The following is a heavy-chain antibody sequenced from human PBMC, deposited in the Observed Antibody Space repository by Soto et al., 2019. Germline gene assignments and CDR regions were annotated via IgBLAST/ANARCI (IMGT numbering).Heavy chain of an antibody. V-gene: IGHV3-23*01. J-gene: IGHJ3*02. D-gene: IGHD2-15*01. CDR2: ISGSGGST. Sequence: GGSLRLSCAASGFTFSSYAMSWVRQAPGKGLEWVSAISGSGGSTYYADSVKGRFTISRDNSKNTLYLQMNSLRAEDTAVYYCAKLFGVVVAASLAFDIWGQGTMVTVSS. CDR1: GFTFSSYA. CDR3: AKLFGVVVAASLAFDI.